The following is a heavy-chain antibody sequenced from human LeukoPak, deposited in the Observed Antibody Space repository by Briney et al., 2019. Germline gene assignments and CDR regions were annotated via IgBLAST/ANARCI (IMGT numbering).Heavy chain of an antibody. CDR2: IYYSGST. V-gene: IGHV4-59*02. J-gene: IGHJ4*02. Sequence: SETRSLTCTVSGRSVSSHYCSWVRQPPGKGLEWMGYIYYSGSTNYNPSLKSRVPISVETSKNPFSLKLSCVTAADTAVYYCARLGILGGTYYFDYWGQGTLVTVSS. CDR3: ARLGILGGTYYFDY. CDR1: GRSVSSHY.